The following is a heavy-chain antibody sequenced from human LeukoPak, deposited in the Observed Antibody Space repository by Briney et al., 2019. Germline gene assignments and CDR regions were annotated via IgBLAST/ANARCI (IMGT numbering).Heavy chain of an antibody. CDR1: GFTFSSYS. J-gene: IGHJ3*01. CDR3: ARDPNGDYIGAFDF. V-gene: IGHV3-21*01. D-gene: IGHD4-17*01. Sequence: PGGSLRLSCAASGFTFSSYSMNWVRQAPGKGLEWVSSISSSSSYIHYADSVKGRFTISRDNAKNSLYLQMNSLRAEDTAVYYCARDPNGDYIGAFDFWGQGTVVTVSS. CDR2: ISSSSSYI.